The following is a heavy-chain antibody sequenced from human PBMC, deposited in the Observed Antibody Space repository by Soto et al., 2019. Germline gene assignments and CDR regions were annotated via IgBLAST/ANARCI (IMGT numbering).Heavy chain of an antibody. D-gene: IGHD6-19*01. Sequence: QVPLVQSGAEVEKPGASMKVSCKSSGYTFTSYYIHWVRRAPGQGLEWMGIVNPSGGSATYAQNFQGRVTMTRDTSTTTVYMELTSLTSEDTAVYYCARASVAGRRFDYWGQGTLVTVSS. CDR2: VNPSGGSA. V-gene: IGHV1-46*01. CDR3: ARASVAGRRFDY. J-gene: IGHJ4*02. CDR1: GYTFTSYY.